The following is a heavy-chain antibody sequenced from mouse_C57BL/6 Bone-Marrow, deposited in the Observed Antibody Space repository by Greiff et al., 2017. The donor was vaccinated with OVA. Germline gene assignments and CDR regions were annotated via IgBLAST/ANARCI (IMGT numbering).Heavy chain of an antibody. J-gene: IGHJ4*01. CDR1: GFTFSDYY. CDR2: INYDGSST. V-gene: IGHV5-16*01. CDR3: ARDTRYYYGSSYAMDY. D-gene: IGHD1-1*01. Sequence: EVMLVESEGGLVQPGSSMKLSCTASGFTFSDYYMAWVRQVPEKGLEWVANINYDGSSTYYLDSLKSRFIISRDNAKNILYLQMSSLKSEDTATYYCARDTRYYYGSSYAMDYWGQGTSVTVSS.